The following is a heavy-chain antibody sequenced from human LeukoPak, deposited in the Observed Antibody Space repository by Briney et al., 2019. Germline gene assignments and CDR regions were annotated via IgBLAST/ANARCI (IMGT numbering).Heavy chain of an antibody. Sequence: PSETLSLTCAVYGGSFSGYYWSWIRQPPGKGLEWIGEINHSGSTNHNPSLKSRVTISVDTSKNQFSLKLSSVTAADTAVYYCARANIVVVPGKAFDYWGQGTLVTVSS. CDR3: ARANIVVVPGKAFDY. V-gene: IGHV4-34*01. J-gene: IGHJ4*02. CDR2: INHSGST. CDR1: GGSFSGYY. D-gene: IGHD2-2*01.